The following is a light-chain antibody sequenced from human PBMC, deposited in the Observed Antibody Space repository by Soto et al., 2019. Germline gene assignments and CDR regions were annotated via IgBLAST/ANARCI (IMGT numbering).Light chain of an antibody. V-gene: IGKV1-6*01. CDR3: LQDFNYPLT. CDR2: AAS. CDR1: QGIRND. J-gene: IGKJ4*01. Sequence: IQMTQPPSSLSTSVGDIVTITCRASQGIRNDLGWFQQKPGKAPKLLIYAASNLQSGVPSRFSGSGSGTDFTLTISSLQPEDFATYCCLQDFNYPLTFGGGTKVDIK.